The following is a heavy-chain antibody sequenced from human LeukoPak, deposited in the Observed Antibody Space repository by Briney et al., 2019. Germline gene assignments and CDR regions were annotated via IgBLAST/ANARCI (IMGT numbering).Heavy chain of an antibody. D-gene: IGHD3-22*01. CDR3: AVKTYYYDSSGLLLGY. CDR1: GGTFSSYA. Sequence: SVKVSCKASGGTFSSYAISWVRQAPGEGLEWMGRIIPIFGTANYAQKFQGRVTITTDESTSTAYMELSSLRSEDTAVYYCAVKTYYYDSSGLLLGYWGQGTLVTVSS. J-gene: IGHJ4*02. CDR2: IIPIFGTA. V-gene: IGHV1-69*05.